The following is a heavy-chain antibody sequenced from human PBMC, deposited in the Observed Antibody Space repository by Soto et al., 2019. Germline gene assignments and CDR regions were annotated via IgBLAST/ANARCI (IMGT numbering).Heavy chain of an antibody. J-gene: IGHJ4*02. CDR3: ARDQTAFPFDY. CDR1: GFTFSRYA. V-gene: IGHV3-30-3*01. D-gene: IGHD3-16*01. Sequence: GSLRLSCAASGFTFSRYAMHCVRQAPGKGLEWVAVISYDGSNKYYADSVKGRFTISRDNSKNTLYLQMNSLRAEDTAVYYCARDQTAFPFDYWGQGTLVTVSS. CDR2: ISYDGSNK.